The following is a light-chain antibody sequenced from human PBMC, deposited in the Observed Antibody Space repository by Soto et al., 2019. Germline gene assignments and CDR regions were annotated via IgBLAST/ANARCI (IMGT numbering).Light chain of an antibody. V-gene: IGKV3-15*01. Sequence: EIVMTQSPATLSVSPGERATLSCRASQSVSSNLAWYQQKPGQAPRLLIYGTSTRATGIPARFSGSGSGTEFTLTISSLQSEEFAVYYCQQYNNWPLTFGGGTKVEIK. CDR3: QQYNNWPLT. CDR2: GTS. CDR1: QSVSSN. J-gene: IGKJ4*01.